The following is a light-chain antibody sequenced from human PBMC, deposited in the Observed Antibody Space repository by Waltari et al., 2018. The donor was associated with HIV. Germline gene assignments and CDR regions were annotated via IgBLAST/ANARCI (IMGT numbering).Light chain of an antibody. CDR1: QPISSW. J-gene: IGKJ1*01. Sequence: DIEMTQSPSSVSASLGDTLTITGRASQPISSWLTWYQQRTGKSPELLIFATSMLQTGVPSRFSGRGSGTNFSLTISSLQPEDVATYYWQQANSFPWTFGQGTKAEV. CDR2: ATS. CDR3: QQANSFPWT. V-gene: IGKV1-12*01.